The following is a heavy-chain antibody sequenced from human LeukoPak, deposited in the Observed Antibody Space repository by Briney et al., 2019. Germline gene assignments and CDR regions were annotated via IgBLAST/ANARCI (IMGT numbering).Heavy chain of an antibody. CDR1: GFTFSSYS. J-gene: IGHJ4*02. Sequence: GGSLRLSCAASGFTFSSYSMNWVRQAPGKGLEWVSSISSSSSYIYYADSVKGRFTISRGNAKNSLYLQMNSLRAEDTAVYYCARVPYSYGYYFDYWGQGTLVTVSS. V-gene: IGHV3-21*01. D-gene: IGHD5-18*01. CDR3: ARVPYSYGYYFDY. CDR2: ISSSSSYI.